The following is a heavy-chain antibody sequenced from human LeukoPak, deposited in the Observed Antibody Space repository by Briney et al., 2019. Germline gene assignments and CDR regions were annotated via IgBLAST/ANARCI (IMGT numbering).Heavy chain of an antibody. V-gene: IGHV3-66*01. CDR2: IYSAGST. J-gene: IGHJ6*02. Sequence: GGSLRLSCAASGFTVGNNYMSWVRQAPGKGLEWVSLIYSAGSTYYADSVRGRFTISRDNSKNTLYLQMNSLRAEDTAVYYCAKDRIGVGYGSGSYYYYYYGMDVWGQGTTVTVSS. CDR1: GFTVGNNY. CDR3: AKDRIGVGYGSGSYYYYYYGMDV. D-gene: IGHD3-10*01.